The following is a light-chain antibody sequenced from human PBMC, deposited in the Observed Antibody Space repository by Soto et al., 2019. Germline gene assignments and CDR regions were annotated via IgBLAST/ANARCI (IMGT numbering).Light chain of an antibody. CDR3: QQYNNWPQT. Sequence: EIVMTQSPVTLSVSPGERATLSCRASQSVSNNLAWYQQKPGQAPRLLIYAASIRATGVPARFSGSGSGTEFTLTISSLQSEDFAVYYCQQYNNWPQTFSQGTKVEIK. V-gene: IGKV3-15*01. CDR1: QSVSNN. J-gene: IGKJ1*01. CDR2: AAS.